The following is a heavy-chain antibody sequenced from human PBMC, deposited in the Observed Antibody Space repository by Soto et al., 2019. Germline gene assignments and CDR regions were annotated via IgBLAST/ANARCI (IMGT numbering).Heavy chain of an antibody. D-gene: IGHD5-18*01. CDR3: ASGGYSYGFVDY. V-gene: IGHV4-30-2*01. CDR1: GGSISSGGYS. Sequence: QLQLQESGSGLVKPSQTLSLTCAVSGGSISSGGYSWSWIRQPPGKGLEWIGYIYHSGSTYDNPALKSRGTRAVDRSKNQFSLKLSSVTAADTAVYYCASGGYSYGFVDYWGQGTLVTVSS. J-gene: IGHJ4*02. CDR2: IYHSGST.